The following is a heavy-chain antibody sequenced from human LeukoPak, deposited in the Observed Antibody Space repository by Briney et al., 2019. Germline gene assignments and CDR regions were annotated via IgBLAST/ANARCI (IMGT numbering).Heavy chain of an antibody. CDR3: AKDGAGGRDFDY. CDR1: GFTFSSYA. Sequence: GGSLRLSCAASGFTFSSYAMSWGRQAPGKGLEGVSDISGSGGSTYYAPPVKGRFTISRDNSKNTLYLQINSLRAEDTAVYYCAKDGAGGRDFDYWGQGTLVTVSS. CDR2: ISGSGGST. D-gene: IGHD3-16*01. V-gene: IGHV3-23*01. J-gene: IGHJ4*02.